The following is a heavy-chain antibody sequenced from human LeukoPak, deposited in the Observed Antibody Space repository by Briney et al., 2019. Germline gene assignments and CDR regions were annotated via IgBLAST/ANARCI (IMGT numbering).Heavy chain of an antibody. V-gene: IGHV1-18*01. CDR2: ISAYNGNT. Sequence: ASVEVSCKASGYTFTSYGISWVQQAPGQGLEWMGWISAYNGNTNYAQKLQGRVTMTTDTSTSTAYMELRSLRSDDTAIYYCARQVDTAMALPDYWGQGTLVTVSS. CDR1: GYTFTSYG. J-gene: IGHJ4*02. D-gene: IGHD5-18*01. CDR3: ARQVDTAMALPDY.